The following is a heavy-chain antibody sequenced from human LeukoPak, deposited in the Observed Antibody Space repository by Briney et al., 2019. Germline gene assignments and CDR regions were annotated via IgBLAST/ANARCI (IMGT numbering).Heavy chain of an antibody. D-gene: IGHD3-22*01. Sequence: GGSLRLSCAASGFTFISYGMHWVRQAPGKGLEWVAVISKDGSDKKYADSVKGRFIISRDNSRNTLYLQMNSLRAEDTAVYYCAQDQNMIVVVISNWGQGTLVTVSS. CDR1: GFTFISYG. CDR3: AQDQNMIVVVISN. V-gene: IGHV3-30*18. CDR2: ISKDGSDK. J-gene: IGHJ4*02.